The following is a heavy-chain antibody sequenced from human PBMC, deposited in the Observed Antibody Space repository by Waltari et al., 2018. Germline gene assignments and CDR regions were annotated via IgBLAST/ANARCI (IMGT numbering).Heavy chain of an antibody. J-gene: IGHJ4*02. Sequence: QVQLVQSGAEVKKPGSSVKVSCKASGGTFSNYVISWVRQAPGQGLEWMGGIIPIFGTPNDSQNCQGRCTIIADESTSTVYMELSSLRAEDTAVYYCARSYYYDRIGDYPSLGAFDYWGQGTLVTVSS. CDR3: ARSYYYDRIGDYPSLGAFDY. CDR2: IIPIFGTP. CDR1: GGTFSNYV. D-gene: IGHD3-22*01. V-gene: IGHV1-69*12.